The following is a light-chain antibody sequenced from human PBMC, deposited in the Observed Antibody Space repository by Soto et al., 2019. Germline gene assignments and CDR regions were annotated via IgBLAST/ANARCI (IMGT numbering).Light chain of an antibody. CDR3: QQYESTPPT. Sequence: DIVMTQSPDSLAVSLGERATINCKSSQSVLYSSNNKNYLAWYQQRPGQPPKLLIYWASTRESGVPDRFSGSGSRTDFTLTSTSLQAEDVAVYYCQQYESTPPTVGRGTKLEIK. CDR2: WAS. CDR1: QSVLYSSNNKNY. V-gene: IGKV4-1*01. J-gene: IGKJ2*01.